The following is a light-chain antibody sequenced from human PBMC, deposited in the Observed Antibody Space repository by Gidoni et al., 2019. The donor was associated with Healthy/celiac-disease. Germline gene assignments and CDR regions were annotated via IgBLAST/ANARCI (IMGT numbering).Light chain of an antibody. CDR3: SSYTSSSPWV. V-gene: IGLV2-14*01. CDR2: EVS. J-gene: IGLJ3*02. CDR1: SSYVGGYNY. Sequence: QSALTQPASVSGSPGHPISISSTGTSSYVGGYNYVSWYQQRPGKAPKLMIYEVSNRPSGVSNRFSGSKSGNTASLTISGLQAEDEADYYCSSYTSSSPWVFGGGTKLTVL.